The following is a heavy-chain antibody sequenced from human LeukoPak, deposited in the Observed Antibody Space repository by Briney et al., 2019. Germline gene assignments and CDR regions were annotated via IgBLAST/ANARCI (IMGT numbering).Heavy chain of an antibody. D-gene: IGHD6-19*01. CDR2: ISSSGSTI. V-gene: IGHV3-11*01. CDR3: ARVTQWLVLDY. Sequence: GVSLRLSCAASGFTFSDYYMSWIRQAPGKGLEWVSYISSSGSTIYYADSVKGRFTISRDNAKNSLYLQMNSLRAEDTAVYYCARVTQWLVLDYWGQGTLVTVSS. CDR1: GFTFSDYY. J-gene: IGHJ4*02.